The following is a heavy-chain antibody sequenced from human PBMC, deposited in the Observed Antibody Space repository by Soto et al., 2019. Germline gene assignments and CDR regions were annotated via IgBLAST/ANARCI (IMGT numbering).Heavy chain of an antibody. J-gene: IGHJ4*02. V-gene: IGHV4-34*01. CDR1: GGSFNSNY. D-gene: IGHD6-25*01. CDR3: LSARFDY. CDR2: INHSGNT. Sequence: SETLSLTCVVYGGSFNSNYWTWVRQPPGKGLEWIGEINHSGNTNYNASLKSRVTISVDTSKNQFSLNLSSVTAADTAVYYCLSARFDYWGQGTLVTVSS.